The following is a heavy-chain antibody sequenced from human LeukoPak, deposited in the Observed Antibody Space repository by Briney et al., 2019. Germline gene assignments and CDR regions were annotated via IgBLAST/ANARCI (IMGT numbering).Heavy chain of an antibody. D-gene: IGHD2-21*02. CDR2: IYYSGSA. J-gene: IGHJ4*02. Sequence: PSETLSLTCAVYGGSFSGYYWSWIRQHPGKGLEWIGYIYYSGSAYYNPSLKSRVTISVDASKNQFSLKLNSVTAADTAVYYCARASAYCGGDCYSAYDYWGQGTLVTVSS. CDR1: GGSFSGYY. CDR3: ARASAYCGGDCYSAYDY. V-gene: IGHV4-31*11.